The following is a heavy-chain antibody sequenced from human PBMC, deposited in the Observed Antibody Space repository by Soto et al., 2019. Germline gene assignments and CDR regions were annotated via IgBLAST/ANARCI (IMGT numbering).Heavy chain of an antibody. D-gene: IGHD3-10*01. CDR3: ARVRVLLWFGEPEYYFDY. CDR2: INPNSGGT. V-gene: IGHV1-2*02. Sequence: ASVKVSCKASGYTFTGYYMHWVRQAPGQGLEWMGWINPNSGGTNYAQKFQGRVTMTRDTSISTAYMELSRLRSDDTAVYYCARVRVLLWFGEPEYYFDYWGQGTLVTVSS. J-gene: IGHJ4*02. CDR1: GYTFTGYY.